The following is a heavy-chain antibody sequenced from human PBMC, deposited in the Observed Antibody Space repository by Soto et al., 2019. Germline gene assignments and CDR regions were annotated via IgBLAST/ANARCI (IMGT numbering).Heavy chain of an antibody. CDR2: IYYSGST. V-gene: IGHV4-39*01. J-gene: IGHJ4*02. D-gene: IGHD5-12*01. CDR3: ARSSLNRRDGYNFFDY. CDR1: GGSISSSSYY. Sequence: SETLSLTCTVSGGSISSSSYYWGWIRQPPGKGLEWIGSIYYSGSTYYNPSLKSRVTISVDTSKNQFSLKLSSVTAADTAVYYCARSSLNRRDGYNFFDYWGQGTLVTVSS.